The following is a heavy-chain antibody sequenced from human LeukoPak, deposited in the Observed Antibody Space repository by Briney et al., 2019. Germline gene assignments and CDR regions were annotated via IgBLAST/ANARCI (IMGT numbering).Heavy chain of an antibody. V-gene: IGHV3-74*01. D-gene: IGHD6-19*01. CDR2: INGDGSTT. CDR3: AKDWGSSGSYYYYYGMDV. Sequence: GGSLRLSCAASGFTFSSYWMHWVRQAPGKGLVWVSRINGDGSTTSYADSVKGRFTISRDNSKNTLYLQMNSLRAEDTAVYYCAKDWGSSGSYYYYYGMDVWGQGTTVTVSS. J-gene: IGHJ6*02. CDR1: GFTFSSYW.